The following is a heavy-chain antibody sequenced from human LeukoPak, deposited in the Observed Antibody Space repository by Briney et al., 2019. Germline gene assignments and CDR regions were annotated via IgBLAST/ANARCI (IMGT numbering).Heavy chain of an antibody. Sequence: GGSLRLSCAASGFTFNSYAMHWVRQAPGKGLEWVAVISYDGSNKHYADSVKGRLTISRDYSKNTMYLQMNSLRIEDTAVYYCARDRDWAFGIWGQGTMVTVSS. J-gene: IGHJ3*02. CDR1: GFTFNSYA. D-gene: IGHD2-21*01. V-gene: IGHV3-30-3*01. CDR2: ISYDGSNK. CDR3: ARDRDWAFGI.